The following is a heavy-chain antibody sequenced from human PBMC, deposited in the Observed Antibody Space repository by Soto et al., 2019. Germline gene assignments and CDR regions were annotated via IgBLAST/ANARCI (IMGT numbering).Heavy chain of an antibody. CDR3: AKSNRGDYCSSYWYFDL. J-gene: IGHJ2*01. Sequence: EVQLLESGGGLVQPGGSLRLSCAASGFTFSSYAMSWVRQAPGKGLEWVSAISGSGGSTYYADSVKGRFTISRDNSKNTLYMKMNSLRAEDTAVYYCAKSNRGDYCSSYWYFDLWGRGTLVTVSS. D-gene: IGHD4-17*01. CDR1: GFTFSSYA. CDR2: ISGSGGST. V-gene: IGHV3-23*01.